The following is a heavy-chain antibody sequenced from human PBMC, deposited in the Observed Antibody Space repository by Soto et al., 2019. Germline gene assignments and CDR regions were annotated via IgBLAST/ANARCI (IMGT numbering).Heavy chain of an antibody. D-gene: IGHD6-6*01. CDR1: GFTLANAW. V-gene: IGHV3-15*01. Sequence: EVQLEESGGVLVNPGGSLRLSCAASGFTLANAWMSWLRQAPGKGLEGVARIKSKRDGGTTDYAGPVKGRFIISRDDSKETLYLQMNSLKSEDTAVYNCTTGLLGGSSNTHYWGQGARVTVS. CDR3: TTGLLGGSSNTHY. CDR2: IKSKRDGGTT. J-gene: IGHJ4*02.